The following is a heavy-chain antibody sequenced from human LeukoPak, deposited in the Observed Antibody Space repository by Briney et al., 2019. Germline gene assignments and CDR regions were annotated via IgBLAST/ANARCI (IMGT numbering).Heavy chain of an antibody. CDR1: GFTFSSYW. D-gene: IGHD2-21*02. CDR3: ARDFGGDSDDY. Sequence: EGSLRLSCAASGFTFSSYWMSWVRQAPGKGLEWVANIKQDGSEKYYVDSVKGRFTISRDNAKNSLYLQMNSLRAEDTAVYYCARDFGGDSDDYWGQGTLVTVSS. V-gene: IGHV3-7*01. J-gene: IGHJ4*02. CDR2: IKQDGSEK.